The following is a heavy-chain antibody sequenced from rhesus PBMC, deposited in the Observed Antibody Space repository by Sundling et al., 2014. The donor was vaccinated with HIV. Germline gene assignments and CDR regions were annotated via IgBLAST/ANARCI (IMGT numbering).Heavy chain of an antibody. V-gene: IGHV4-122*02. CDR3: ARIPKVYRRPGYFDY. CDR1: GGSISSGFYY. Sequence: QVQLQESGPGLVKLSETLSVTCAVSGGSISSGFYYWSWIRQPPGQGLEWIGYITYSGSTIYNPSLESRVTISRDTSQNQFSLKLISVTAADTAVYYCARIPKVYRRPGYFDYWGQGVLVTVSS. J-gene: IGHJ4*01. CDR2: ITYSGST. D-gene: IGHD5-12*01.